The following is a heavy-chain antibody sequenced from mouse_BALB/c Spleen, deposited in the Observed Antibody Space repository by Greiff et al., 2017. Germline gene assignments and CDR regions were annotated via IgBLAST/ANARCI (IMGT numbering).Heavy chain of an antibody. J-gene: IGHJ4*01. V-gene: IGHV2-6-4*01. CDR3: ARNYTYYAMDY. Sequence: VKLLESGPGLVAPSQTLSITCTVSGFSLSRYSVHWVRQPPGKGLEWLGMIWGGGSTDYNSALKSRLSISKDNSTSQVFLKMNSRQTDDTAMYYCARNYTYYAMDYWGQGTSVTVSS. CDR1: GFSLSRYS. CDR2: IWGGGST.